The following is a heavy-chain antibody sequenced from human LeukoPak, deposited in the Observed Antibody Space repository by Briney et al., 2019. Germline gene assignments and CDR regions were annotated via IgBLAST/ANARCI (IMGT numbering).Heavy chain of an antibody. Sequence: GGSLRLSCAASGFTFSNYWMHWVRQAPGKGLVWVSRINSDGSSTRYADSVKGRFTISRDNAKNTLYLQMNSLRAEDTAVYYCARVEDYYYDSSIDNFDYWGQGTLVTVSS. CDR1: GFTFSNYW. V-gene: IGHV3-74*01. CDR3: ARVEDYYYDSSIDNFDY. CDR2: INSDGSST. D-gene: IGHD3-22*01. J-gene: IGHJ4*02.